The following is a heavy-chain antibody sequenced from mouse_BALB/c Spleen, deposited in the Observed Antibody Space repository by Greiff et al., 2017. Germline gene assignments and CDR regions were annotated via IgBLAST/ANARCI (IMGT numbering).Heavy chain of an antibody. CDR2: ISDGGSYT. CDR1: GFTFSDYY. Sequence: EVQLVESGGGLVKPGGSLKLSCAASGFTFSDYYMYWVRQTPEKRLEWVATISDGGSYTYYPDSVKGRFTISRDNAKNNLYLQMSSLKSEDTAMYNCARALYGYDVWVAYWGEGTLVTVSA. V-gene: IGHV5-4*02. CDR3: ARALYGYDVWVAY. D-gene: IGHD2-14*01. J-gene: IGHJ3*01.